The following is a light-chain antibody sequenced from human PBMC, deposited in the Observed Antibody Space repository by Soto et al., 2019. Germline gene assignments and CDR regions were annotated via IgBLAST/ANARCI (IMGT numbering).Light chain of an antibody. CDR2: EVS. Sequence: QSALTQPPSASGSPGQSVTISCTGTSSDVGGYNYVSWYQQHPGKAPKLMSYEVSKRPSGVPDRFSGSKSGNTASLTVSGLQAEDEADYYCSSYAGSNFVVFGGGTKLTVL. CDR1: SSDVGGYNY. J-gene: IGLJ2*01. CDR3: SSYAGSNFVV. V-gene: IGLV2-8*01.